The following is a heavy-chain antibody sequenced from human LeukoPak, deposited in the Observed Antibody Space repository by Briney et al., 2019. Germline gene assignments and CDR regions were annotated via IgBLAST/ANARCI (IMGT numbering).Heavy chain of an antibody. J-gene: IGHJ4*02. CDR1: GFTFSSYG. CDR3: TRLHLG. D-gene: IGHD2-21*02. V-gene: IGHV3-30*02. CDR2: IQFDGNGE. Sequence: GGSLRLSCAASGFTFSSYGMHWVRQAPGTGLEWVAFIQFDGNGEYYADSVKGRFTISRDNSKNTLFLQMNSLKTEDTAVYYCTRLHLGWGQGTLVTVSS.